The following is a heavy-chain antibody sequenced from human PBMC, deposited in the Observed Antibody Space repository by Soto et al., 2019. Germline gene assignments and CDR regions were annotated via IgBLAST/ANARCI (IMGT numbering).Heavy chain of an antibody. CDR3: ARALTYYDFWSGYYTSGYYFDY. V-gene: IGHV1-69*13. J-gene: IGHJ4*02. Sequence: GALVKVSCKASGGTFSSYAISWVRQAPGQGLEWMGGIIPIFGTANYAQKFQGRVTITADESTGTAYMELSSLRSEDTAVYYCARALTYYDFWSGYYTSGYYFDYWGQGTLVTVLL. CDR1: GGTFSSYA. CDR2: IIPIFGTA. D-gene: IGHD3-3*01.